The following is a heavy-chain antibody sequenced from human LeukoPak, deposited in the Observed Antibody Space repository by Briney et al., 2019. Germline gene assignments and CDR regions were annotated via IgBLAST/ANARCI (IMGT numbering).Heavy chain of an antibody. CDR2: MNPNSGNT. V-gene: IGHV1-8*01. CDR1: GYTFTSYD. D-gene: IGHD3-10*01. Sequence: ASVKVSCKASGYTFTSYDINWVRQATGQGLEWMGWMNPNSGNTGYAQKFQGRVTMTRNTSISTAYMELSSLRSGDTAVYYCASFRYGSGSYYEEDGGQGTLVTVSS. CDR3: ASFRYGSGSYYEED. J-gene: IGHJ4*02.